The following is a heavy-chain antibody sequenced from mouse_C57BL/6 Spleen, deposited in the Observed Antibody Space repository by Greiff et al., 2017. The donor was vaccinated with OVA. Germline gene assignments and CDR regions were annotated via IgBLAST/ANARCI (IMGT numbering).Heavy chain of an antibody. CDR2: IHPSDSDT. CDR1: GYTFTSYW. CDR3: AIKAYSYAMDY. Sequence: QVHVKQPGAELVKPGASVKVSCKASGYTFTSYWMHWVKQRPGQGLEWIGRIHPSDSDTNYNQKFKGKATLTVDKSSSTAYMQLSSLTSEDSAVYYCAIKAYSYAMDYWGQGTSVTVSS. D-gene: IGHD2-10*01. V-gene: IGHV1-74*01. J-gene: IGHJ4*01.